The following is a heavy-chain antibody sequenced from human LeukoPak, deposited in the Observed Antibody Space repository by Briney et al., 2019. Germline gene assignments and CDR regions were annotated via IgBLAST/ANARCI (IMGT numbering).Heavy chain of an antibody. CDR1: GFTFSSYG. CDR2: ISYDGSNK. V-gene: IGHV3-30*18. J-gene: IGHJ4*02. D-gene: IGHD3-22*01. CDR3: AKDYYDSSGHYYVDYFDY. Sequence: PGGSLRLSCAASGFTFSSYGMHWVRQARGKGLEWVAVISYDGSNKYYADSVKGRFTISRDNSKNTLYLQMNSLRAEDTAVYYCAKDYYDSSGHYYVDYFDYWGQGTLVTVSS.